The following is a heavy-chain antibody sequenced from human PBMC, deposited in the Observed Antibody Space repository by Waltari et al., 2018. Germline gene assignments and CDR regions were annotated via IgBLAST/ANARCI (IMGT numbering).Heavy chain of an antibody. V-gene: IGHV3-9*03. CDR1: GFSLNTFS. CDR2: ISWDSRAI. Sequence: EVKVVESGGGLVQPGRSLRLSCSGSGFSLNTFSMHWVWQAPGKGLEWVSGISWDSRAIGYADSVKGRFTISRDNARNSVYLQMNSLRSEDMALYYCAKGVSSWYSFGMDVWGQGTTVTVSS. D-gene: IGHD6-13*01. CDR3: AKGVSSWYSFGMDV. J-gene: IGHJ6*02.